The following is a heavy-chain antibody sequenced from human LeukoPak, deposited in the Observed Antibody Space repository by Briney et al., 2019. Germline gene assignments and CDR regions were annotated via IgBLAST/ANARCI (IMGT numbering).Heavy chain of an antibody. CDR2: ISAYNGNT. CDR3: ARDMIFGVVIDYYYGMDV. J-gene: IGHJ6*02. V-gene: IGHV1-18*01. Sequence: ASVKVSCKASGYTFTSYGISWVRQAPGQGLEWMGWISAYNGNTNYAQKLQGRVTMTTDTSTSTAYMELRSLRSDDTAVYYCARDMIFGVVIDYYYGMDVWGQGTTVTVSS. CDR1: GYTFTSYG. D-gene: IGHD3/OR15-3a*01.